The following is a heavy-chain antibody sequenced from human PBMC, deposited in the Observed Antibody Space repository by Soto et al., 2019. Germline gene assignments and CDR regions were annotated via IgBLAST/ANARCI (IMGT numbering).Heavy chain of an antibody. D-gene: IGHD6-6*01. CDR2: ISAYNGNT. CDR1: GSTLTSYV. J-gene: IGHJ5*02. Sequence: XAVKVCCKASGSTLTSYVISLVRQAPGQGLEWMGWISAYNGNTNYAQKLQGRVTMTTDTSTSTAYMELSSLRSDDTAVYYCARDGSPLAARPVWFDNWGQGTLVTVSS. V-gene: IGHV1-18*01. CDR3: ARDGSPLAARPVWFDN.